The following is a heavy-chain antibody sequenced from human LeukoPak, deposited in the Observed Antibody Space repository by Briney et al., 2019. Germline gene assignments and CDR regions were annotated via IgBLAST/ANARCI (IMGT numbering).Heavy chain of an antibody. CDR1: GFAVSSNH. Sequence: GGSLRLSCAASGFAVSSNHMNWVRQAPGKGLEWVSSITSSNNYIYYADSMKGRFTISRDNAKNSLYLQMNSLGAEDTAVYYCVTTWGAHYWYFDLWGRGALVTVSS. CDR2: ITSSNNYI. V-gene: IGHV3-21*01. CDR3: VTTWGAHYWYFDL. J-gene: IGHJ2*01. D-gene: IGHD1-26*01.